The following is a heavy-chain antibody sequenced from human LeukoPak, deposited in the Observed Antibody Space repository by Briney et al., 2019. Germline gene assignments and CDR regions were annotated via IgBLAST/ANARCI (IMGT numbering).Heavy chain of an antibody. CDR1: GVAIGSSW. CDR3: ATTFPYCSEDNCAL. J-gene: IGHJ1*01. CDR2: VNPGGSVQ. V-gene: IGHV3-7*01. D-gene: IGHD2-15*01. Sequence: GGTLRLSCIASGVAIGSSWMSWVRQSPGKRLEWVANVNPGGSVQNYVDSVTGRFTISRDNAKNSLYLQMNNLRADDTAVYYCATTFPYCSEDNCALGGQGTLVTVSS.